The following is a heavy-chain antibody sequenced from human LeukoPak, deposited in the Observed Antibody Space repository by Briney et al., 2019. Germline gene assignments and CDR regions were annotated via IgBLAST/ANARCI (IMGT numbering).Heavy chain of an antibody. V-gene: IGHV3-23*01. Sequence: GGSLRLSCAASGFTFSSYAMSWVRQAPGKGLEWVSAISGSGGSIYYADSVKGRFTISRDNSKNTLYLQMNSLRAEDTAVYYCAKAPPYSSGWYRIDYWGQGTLVTVSS. D-gene: IGHD6-19*01. CDR2: ISGSGGSI. J-gene: IGHJ4*02. CDR1: GFTFSSYA. CDR3: AKAPPYSSGWYRIDY.